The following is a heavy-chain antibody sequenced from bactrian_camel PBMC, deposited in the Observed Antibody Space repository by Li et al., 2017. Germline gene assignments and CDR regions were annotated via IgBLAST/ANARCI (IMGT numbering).Heavy chain of an antibody. Sequence: HVQLVESGGGSVQAGGSLRLSCGYTSSSYCMAWFRQAPGKEREGVALLKTSEGRAIYVDDVKGRFTISQDYIKRTLNLQMNSLQPDDTAMYTCAAAASEGVWHHGPRDYWGQGTQ. V-gene: IGHV3S68*01. D-gene: IGHD7*01. J-gene: IGHJ4*01. CDR2: LKTSEGRA. CDR1: YTSSSYC. CDR3: AAAASEGVWHHGPRDY.